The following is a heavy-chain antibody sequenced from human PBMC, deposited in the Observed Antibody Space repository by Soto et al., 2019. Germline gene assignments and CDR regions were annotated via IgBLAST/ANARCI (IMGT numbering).Heavy chain of an antibody. CDR3: AKYSYDILTGRKRYFDS. CDR2: ISWDGGVT. CDR1: GFPFDAYT. D-gene: IGHD3-9*01. J-gene: IGHJ4*02. V-gene: IGHV3-43*01. Sequence: EVQLVESGGVVVQPGGSLRLSCAASGFPFDAYTMHWARQAPGKGLEWVSLISWDGGVTYYTDSVKGRFTISRDNSKNSLYLQMNSLRREDTAFYYGAKYSYDILTGRKRYFDSWGPGTLVTVSS.